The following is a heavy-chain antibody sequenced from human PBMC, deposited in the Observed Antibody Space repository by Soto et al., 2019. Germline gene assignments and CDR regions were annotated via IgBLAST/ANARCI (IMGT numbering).Heavy chain of an antibody. Sequence: EVQLVESGGGLVQPGGSLKLSCAASGFTFSGSAMHWVRQASGKGLEWVGRIRSKTNNYATAYAASVKGRFTVSRDESKNTAYLQMNSLKSEDTVVYYCTDGKPNWGQGTLVTVSS. CDR2: IRSKTNNYAT. J-gene: IGHJ4*02. CDR3: TDGKPN. CDR1: GFTFSGSA. V-gene: IGHV3-73*02.